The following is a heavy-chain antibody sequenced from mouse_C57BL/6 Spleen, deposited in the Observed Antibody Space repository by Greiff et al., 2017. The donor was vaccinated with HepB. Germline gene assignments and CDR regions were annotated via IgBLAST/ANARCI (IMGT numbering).Heavy chain of an antibody. D-gene: IGHD2-2*01. V-gene: IGHV1-80*01. CDR2: IYPGDGDT. CDR1: GYAFSSYW. CDR3: ARSGTMVTKGFDY. Sequence: VQLQQSGAELVKPGASVKISCKASGYAFSSYWMNWVKQRPGKGLEWIGQIYPGDGDTNYNGKFKGKATLTADKSSSTAYMQLSSLTSEDSAVYFCARSGTMVTKGFDYWGQGTTLTVSS. J-gene: IGHJ2*01.